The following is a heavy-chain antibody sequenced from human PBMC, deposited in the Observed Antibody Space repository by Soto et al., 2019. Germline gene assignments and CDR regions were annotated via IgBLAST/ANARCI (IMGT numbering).Heavy chain of an antibody. CDR2: IYYTGTT. J-gene: IGHJ6*02. V-gene: IGHV4-31*03. CDR3: ARVDRYYYHGLDV. Sequence: QVQLQESGPGLVKPSQTLSLTCTVSGGSVGSGGYYWSWLRQHPGKGLEWIGYIYYTGTTYYNSSLKSRLIISVDTSKNQFSLELSNVTAADTAVYYCARVDRYYYHGLDVWGQGTTVTVSS. CDR1: GGSVGSGGYY.